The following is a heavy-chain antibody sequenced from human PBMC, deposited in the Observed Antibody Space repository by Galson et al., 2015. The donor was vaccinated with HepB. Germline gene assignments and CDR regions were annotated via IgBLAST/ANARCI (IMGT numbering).Heavy chain of an antibody. CDR3: VKEGSWFGGDWFDP. V-gene: IGHV3-23*01. J-gene: IGHJ5*02. Sequence: SLRLSCAGSGFIFRHHAMAWIRQAPGKGLEWVSGINGRGSNSSYSDAVKGRFPISRDNSKDTVFLQMGNLRAEDTAVYYCVKEGSWFGGDWFDPWGQGALVTVS. CDR1: GFIFRHHA. CDR2: INGRGSNS. D-gene: IGHD3-16*01.